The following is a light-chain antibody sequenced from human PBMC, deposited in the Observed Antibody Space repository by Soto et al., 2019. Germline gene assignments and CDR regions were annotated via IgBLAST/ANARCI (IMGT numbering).Light chain of an antibody. CDR1: QTISNY. CDR3: QQRSNWPPIT. V-gene: IGKV1-39*01. CDR2: AAS. Sequence: DVQMTQSPSTLSQSIGDRFTITCSASQTISNYLTWYQQKPGKAPKLLIYAASSLQTGVPSRFSGSGSGTDFTLTIRSLEPEDCAVYSCQQRSNWPPITSGHGTRLENK. J-gene: IGKJ5*01.